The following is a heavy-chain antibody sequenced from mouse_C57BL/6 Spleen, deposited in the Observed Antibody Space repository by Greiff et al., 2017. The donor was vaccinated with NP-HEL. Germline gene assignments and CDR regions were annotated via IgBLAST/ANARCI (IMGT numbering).Heavy chain of an antibody. CDR3: TTGADEGY. J-gene: IGHJ2*01. Sequence: EVQLQQSGAELVRPGASVKLSCTASGFNIKDDYMHWVKQRPEQGLEWIGWIDPENGDTEYASKFQGKATITADTSSNTAYLQLSSLTAEDTAVYYCTTGADEGYWGQGTTLTVSS. V-gene: IGHV14-4*01. CDR2: IDPENGDT. CDR1: GFNIKDDY.